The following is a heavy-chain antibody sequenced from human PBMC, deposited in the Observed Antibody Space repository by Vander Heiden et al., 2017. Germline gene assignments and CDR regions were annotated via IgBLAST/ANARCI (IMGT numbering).Heavy chain of an antibody. CDR3: ARQYCDSRRCYLDYYNYNMDV. V-gene: IGHV1-69*06. J-gene: IGHJ6*02. Sequence: QVQLEQSGAEVKKPGSSVKVSCKASGGPFRTYAISWVRQAPGHGLEWMGGIIPISGTTSYPQKFQGRVTITADILTSTAYMEVSSLRSEDTAVYFCARQYCDSRRCYLDYYNYNMDVWGQGTTVTVSS. D-gene: IGHD2-21*01. CDR2: IIPISGTT. CDR1: GGPFRTYA.